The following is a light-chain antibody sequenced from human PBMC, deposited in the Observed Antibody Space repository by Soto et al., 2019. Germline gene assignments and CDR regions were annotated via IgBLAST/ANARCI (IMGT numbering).Light chain of an antibody. V-gene: IGKV2-30*02. CDR2: KVS. Sequence: DIVMTQTPLSSPVTLGQAASISCRSNQSLVHSDGIAYFSWFQQRPGRSPRRLIYKVSNRDSGVPARFSGSGSGTDFALKISRVEAEDVGVYYCMQGTHWPITFGQGTRLEI. CDR1: QSLVHSDGIAY. CDR3: MQGTHWPIT. J-gene: IGKJ5*01.